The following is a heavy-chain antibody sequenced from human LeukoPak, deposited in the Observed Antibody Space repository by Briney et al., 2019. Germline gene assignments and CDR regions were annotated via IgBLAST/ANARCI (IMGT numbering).Heavy chain of an antibody. V-gene: IGHV3-7*01. Sequence: GGSLRLSCAASGFTFSSYSMNWVRQAPGKGLEWVANIKQDGSEKYYVDSVKGRFTISRDNAKNSLYLQMNSLRAEDTAVYYCAREDSVLRFLEWLPDPSYHAFDIWGQGTMVTVSS. CDR2: IKQDGSEK. CDR1: GFTFSSYS. CDR3: AREDSVLRFLEWLPDPSYHAFDI. D-gene: IGHD3-3*01. J-gene: IGHJ3*02.